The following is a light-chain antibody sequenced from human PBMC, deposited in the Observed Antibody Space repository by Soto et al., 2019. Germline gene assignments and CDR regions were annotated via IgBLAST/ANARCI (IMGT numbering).Light chain of an antibody. CDR1: QRVLFTSNDKNF. J-gene: IGKJ1*01. CDR2: WAS. V-gene: IGKV4-1*01. CDR3: QQYYKTPT. Sequence: DIVMTQSPYSLAVSLGARATITCKAXQRVLFTSNDKNFLAWYQHKAGQPPXXIVNWASSREVGVPDRFSGSGSGTHFTLTISSLQAEDVAMYYCQQYYKTPTFGRGTKVDIK.